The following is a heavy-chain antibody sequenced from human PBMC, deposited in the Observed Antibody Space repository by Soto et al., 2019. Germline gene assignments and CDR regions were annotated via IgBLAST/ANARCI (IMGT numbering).Heavy chain of an antibody. J-gene: IGHJ4*02. CDR2: IYWNDDE. Sequence: VSGPTLVNPTQTLTLTCTFSGFSLSTSGVGVGWIRQPPGKALEWLALIYWNDDERYSPSLNSRLTITKDTSKNQVVLTMTNMDPVDTAAYCGVNSLDCYSRGYWGQGTLFTICS. CDR3: VNSLDCYSRGY. V-gene: IGHV2-5*01. CDR1: GFSLSTSGVG. D-gene: IGHD5-18*01.